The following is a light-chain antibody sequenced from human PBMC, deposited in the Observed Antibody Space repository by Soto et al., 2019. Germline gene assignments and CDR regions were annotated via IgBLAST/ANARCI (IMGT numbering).Light chain of an antibody. CDR1: QSVSSN. CDR2: GAS. CDR3: QQYGSSPRT. J-gene: IGKJ1*01. V-gene: IGKV3-20*01. Sequence: EIVMTQSPATLSVSPGERATLSCRASQSVSSNLAWYQQKPGQAPRLLICGASSRATGIPDRFSGSGSGTDFTLTISRLEPEDFAVYYCQQYGSSPRTFGQGTKVDIK.